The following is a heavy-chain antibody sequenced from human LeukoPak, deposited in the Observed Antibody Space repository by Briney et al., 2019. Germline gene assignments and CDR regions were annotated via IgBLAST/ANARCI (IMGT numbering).Heavy chain of an antibody. D-gene: IGHD6-13*01. V-gene: IGHV3-30*02. J-gene: IGHJ6*03. CDR3: AKDGPSSSWYSPLRYYYYYMDV. Sequence: GGSLRLSCAASGFTLSSYGMHWVRQAPGKGLEWVAFIRYDGSNKYYADSVKGRFTISRDNSKNTLYLQMNSLRAEDTAVYYCAKDGPSSSWYSPLRYYYYYMDVWGKGTTVTISS. CDR1: GFTLSSYG. CDR2: IRYDGSNK.